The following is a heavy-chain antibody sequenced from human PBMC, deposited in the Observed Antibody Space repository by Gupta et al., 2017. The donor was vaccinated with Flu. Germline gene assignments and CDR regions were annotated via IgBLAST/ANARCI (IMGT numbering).Heavy chain of an antibody. CDR1: GFTFSSYS. Sequence: EVQLVESGGGLVNPGGSLRLSCAASGFTFSSYSMNWVRQAPGKGLELFSSISSSSSYIYYADSVKGRFTISRDNAKNSLYLQMNSLRAEDTAVYYCASEVVTATALDYWGQGTLVTVSS. CDR2: ISSSSSYI. D-gene: IGHD2-21*02. CDR3: ASEVVTATALDY. V-gene: IGHV3-21*02. J-gene: IGHJ4*02.